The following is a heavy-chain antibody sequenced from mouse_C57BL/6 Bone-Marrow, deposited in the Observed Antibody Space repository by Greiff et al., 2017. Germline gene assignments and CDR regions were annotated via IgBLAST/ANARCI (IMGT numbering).Heavy chain of an antibody. J-gene: IGHJ2*01. Sequence: EVKLQESGAELVRPGASVKLSCTASGFNIKDDYMHWVKQRPEQGLEWIGWIDPENGDTEYASKFQGKATITADTSSNTAYLQLSSLTSEDTAVYYCTTIYYYGSSPRDYWGQGTTLTVSS. CDR2: IDPENGDT. CDR3: TTIYYYGSSPRDY. D-gene: IGHD1-1*01. V-gene: IGHV14-4*01. CDR1: GFNIKDDY.